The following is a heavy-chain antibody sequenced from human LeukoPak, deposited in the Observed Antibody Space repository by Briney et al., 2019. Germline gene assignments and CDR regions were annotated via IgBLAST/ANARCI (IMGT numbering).Heavy chain of an antibody. J-gene: IGHJ4*02. D-gene: IGHD6-13*01. Sequence: ASVKVSCKASGYTFTSSDINWVRQATGQGLEWMGWINPKSGRTGYAKKFQARVSMTMNTSISTAYMEVSSLRFEATAVYYCARGRSGLAAAGTYDYWGQGTLITVSS. CDR2: INPKSGRT. CDR3: ARGRSGLAAAGTYDY. V-gene: IGHV1-8*01. CDR1: GYTFTSSD.